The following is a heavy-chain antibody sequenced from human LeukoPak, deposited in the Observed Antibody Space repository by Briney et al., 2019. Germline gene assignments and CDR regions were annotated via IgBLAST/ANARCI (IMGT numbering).Heavy chain of an antibody. Sequence: GGSLRLSCAASGFTFSGSAMHWVRQASGKGLEWVGRIRSKANSYATAYAASVKGRFTISRDDSKNTAYLQMNSLKTEDTAVYYRTSPPSYYYDSSGTSEELVDYWGQGTLVTVSS. CDR1: GFTFSGSA. CDR2: IRSKANSYAT. CDR3: TSPPSYYYDSSGTSEELVDY. V-gene: IGHV3-73*01. D-gene: IGHD3-22*01. J-gene: IGHJ4*02.